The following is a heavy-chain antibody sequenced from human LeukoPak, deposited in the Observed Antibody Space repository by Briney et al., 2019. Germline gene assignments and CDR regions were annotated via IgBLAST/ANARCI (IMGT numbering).Heavy chain of an antibody. CDR2: IRYDGRNK. D-gene: IGHD5-24*01. J-gene: IGHJ1*01. CDR3: AKPTPPVSPVEGFQH. CDR1: GFTFSSYG. V-gene: IGHV3-30*02. Sequence: GGPLRLSCAASGFTFSSYGMHWVRQAPGKGLEWVAFIRYDGRNKYYADSVKGRFTISRDNSKNTLYLQMNSLRAEDTAVYYCAKPTPPVSPVEGFQHWGQGTLVTVSS.